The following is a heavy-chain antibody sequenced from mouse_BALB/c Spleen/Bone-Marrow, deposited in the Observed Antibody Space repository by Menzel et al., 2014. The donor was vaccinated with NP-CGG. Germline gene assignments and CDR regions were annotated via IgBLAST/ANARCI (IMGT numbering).Heavy chain of an antibody. Sequence: EVQGVESGGGLVQPGGSMKLSCVASGFTFSSYWMSWVRQSPEKGLEWVAEIRLKSDNYATHYAESVKGKSTISRDDSKSRLYLQMNSLRAEGTGIYYCTLTGTGAMDYWGQGTSVTVSS. CDR3: TLTGTGAMDY. CDR2: IRLKSDNYAT. V-gene: IGHV6-6*02. J-gene: IGHJ4*01. D-gene: IGHD4-1*01. CDR1: GFTFSSYW.